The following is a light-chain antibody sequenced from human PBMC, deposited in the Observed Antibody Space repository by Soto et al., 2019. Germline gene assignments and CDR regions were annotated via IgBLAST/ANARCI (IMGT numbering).Light chain of an antibody. CDR3: QQYNNWPPT. CDR1: QSVSGN. J-gene: IGKJ4*01. CDR2: GAS. V-gene: IGKV3-15*01. Sequence: ETVMTQSPATLSVSPGERATLSCRASQSVSGNLAWYHQRPGQTPRLLIYGASTRAAGIPARFSGSGSGTEFTLTISSLQTEDFAVYYCQQYNNWPPTFGGGTKVEIK.